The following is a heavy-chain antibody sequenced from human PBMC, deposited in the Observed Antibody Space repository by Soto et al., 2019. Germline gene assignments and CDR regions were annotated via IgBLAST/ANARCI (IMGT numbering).Heavy chain of an antibody. CDR1: SGPSSSHN. V-gene: IGHV4-59*08. J-gene: IGHJ6*02. CDR2: VYSTGGT. D-gene: IGHD1-1*01. Sequence: QVQLQQSGPGLVKPSETLSLTCSVSSGPSSSHNWGWIRQPPGRGLEWIGYVYSTGGTSYNPSLKSRVTISADTSTNHTSLTLTSVTAADTAVYYCVRQGIGNLHGLVDVWGQGTMVRVSS. CDR3: VRQGIGNLHGLVDV.